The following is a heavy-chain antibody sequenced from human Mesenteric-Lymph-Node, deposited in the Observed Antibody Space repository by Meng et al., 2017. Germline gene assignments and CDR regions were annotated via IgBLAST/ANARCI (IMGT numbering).Heavy chain of an antibody. V-gene: IGHV1-18*01. CDR2: ISAYNGNR. CDR3: TRDLGGVPGSFFDF. J-gene: IGHJ4*02. Sequence: QVQLLQSGSEVKKPGASVKVSCKASGYTFTDFGISWVRQAPGQRLEGMGWISAYNGNRDYAQKFQGRVTMTTDTSTSTTYLELRNLGSDDTAVFYCTRDLGGVPGSFFDFWGQGTLVTVSS. CDR1: GYTFTDFG. D-gene: IGHD6-19*01.